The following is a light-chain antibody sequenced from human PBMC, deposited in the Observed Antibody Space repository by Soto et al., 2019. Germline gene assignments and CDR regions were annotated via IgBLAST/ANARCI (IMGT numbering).Light chain of an antibody. CDR2: KAS. Sequence: IQMSQSPSTLVVTVGDRVTITCRASQTISSWLAWYLQKPGKAPKLLIHKASSLQSGVSSRFSGSGSGTEFTLTISSLQPDDFATYYCQQYNSYSWTFGQGTKVENK. CDR3: QQYNSYSWT. CDR1: QTISSW. V-gene: IGKV1-5*03. J-gene: IGKJ1*01.